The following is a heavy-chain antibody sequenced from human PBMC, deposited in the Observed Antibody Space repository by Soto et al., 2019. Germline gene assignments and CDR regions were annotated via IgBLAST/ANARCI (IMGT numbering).Heavy chain of an antibody. CDR3: GRRVFP. V-gene: IGHV4-31*03. Sequence: QVQLQESGPGLVKPSQTLSLTCTVSGGSISSGGYYWSWIRQHPGKGLAWIGYIYYSGNTYYNPSLKSRVTRSVDSSKIPSSLRRTLVTATDTAVYYCGRRVFPWGQGCLVTFPA. CDR2: IYYSGNT. CDR1: GGSISSGGYY. J-gene: IGHJ5*02.